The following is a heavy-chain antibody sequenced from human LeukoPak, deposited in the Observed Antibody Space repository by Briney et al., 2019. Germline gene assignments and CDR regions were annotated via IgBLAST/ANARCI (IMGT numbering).Heavy chain of an antibody. Sequence: PGGSLRLSCAASGFTFSRYWMTWVRQSPGKGLEWVANINQDGSEKYYGDSVTGRFTISRDNAENSLFLQMNSLRADDTGVYYCARAREAPANVFPDHWGQGVVATVSS. CDR1: GFTFSRYW. J-gene: IGHJ4*02. V-gene: IGHV3-7*01. D-gene: IGHD2-15*01. CDR3: ARAREAPANVFPDH. CDR2: INQDGSEK.